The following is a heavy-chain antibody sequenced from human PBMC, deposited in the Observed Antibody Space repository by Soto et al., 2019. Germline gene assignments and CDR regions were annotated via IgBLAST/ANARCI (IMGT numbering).Heavy chain of an antibody. CDR3: ARGAIGSSSWYVGSNYYYGVDV. CDR1: GGSTSSYY. Sequence: SETLSLTCTVSGGSTSSYYWSWIRQPPGKGLEWIGYIYYSGSTNYNLSLRSRLTISVDTSKNQIFLRLSSVTAADTAVYYCARGAIGSSSWYVGSNYYYGVDVWGQGTTVTVSS. V-gene: IGHV4-59*01. D-gene: IGHD6-13*01. J-gene: IGHJ6*02. CDR2: IYYSGST.